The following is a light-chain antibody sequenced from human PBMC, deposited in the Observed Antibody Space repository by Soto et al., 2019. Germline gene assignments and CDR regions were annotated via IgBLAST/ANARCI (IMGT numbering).Light chain of an antibody. J-gene: IGKJ1*01. CDR1: QSISRS. CDR2: DAS. Sequence: DIQMTQSPSTLSVSVGDRDTITCRASQSISRSLAWYQQKPGKPPKLLIYDASTLERGVPSRFSGSGSGTQFTLTVSSLQPDDFATYYCQQYNSYPWAFGQGTKVDIK. V-gene: IGKV1-5*01. CDR3: QQYNSYPWA.